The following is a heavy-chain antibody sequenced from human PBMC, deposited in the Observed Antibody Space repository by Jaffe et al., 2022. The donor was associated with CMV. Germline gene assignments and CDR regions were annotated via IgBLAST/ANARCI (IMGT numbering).Heavy chain of an antibody. D-gene: IGHD3-22*01. CDR2: IWYDGSNK. J-gene: IGHJ4*02. Sequence: QVQLVESGGGVVQPGRSLRLSCAASGFTFSSYGMHWVRQAPGKGLEWVAVIWYDGSNKYYADSVKGRFTISRDNSKNTLYLQMNSLRAEDTAVYYCARGGWWGYYDSSGYYRSWGNFDYWGQGTLVTVSS. V-gene: IGHV3-33*08. CDR3: ARGGWWGYYDSSGYYRSWGNFDY. CDR1: GFTFSSYG.